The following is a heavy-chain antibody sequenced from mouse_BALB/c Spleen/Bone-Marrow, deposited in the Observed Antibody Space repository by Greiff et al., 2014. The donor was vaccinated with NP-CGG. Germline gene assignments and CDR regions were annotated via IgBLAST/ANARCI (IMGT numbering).Heavy chain of an antibody. V-gene: IGHV3-6*02. CDR2: ISYDGTD. CDR1: GYSITSGYF. CDR3: ASDGYLSYFDY. Sequence: DVQLQESGPGLVKPSQSLSLTCSVTGYSITSGYFWNWIRQFPGNKLEWMGYISYDGTDNYNPSLKNRISITRDTSNNQFFLKLNSVTSEDTATYYCASDGYLSYFDYWGQGTTLTVSS. D-gene: IGHD2-2*01. J-gene: IGHJ2*01.